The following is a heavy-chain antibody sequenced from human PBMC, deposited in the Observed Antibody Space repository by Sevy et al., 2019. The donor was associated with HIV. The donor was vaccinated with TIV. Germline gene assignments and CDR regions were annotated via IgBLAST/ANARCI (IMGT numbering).Heavy chain of an antibody. CDR3: AKDRRYGDIGLFDY. J-gene: IGHJ4*02. CDR2: ISGSGGNT. Sequence: GGSLRLSCAASGFTFSSYAMSWVRQAPGKGLEWVSVISGSGGNTYYADSVKGRLTISRDNSKNRLYLQMNSLRAEDTAVYYCAKDRRYGDIGLFDYWGQGTLVTVSS. V-gene: IGHV3-23*01. D-gene: IGHD4-17*01. CDR1: GFTFSSYA.